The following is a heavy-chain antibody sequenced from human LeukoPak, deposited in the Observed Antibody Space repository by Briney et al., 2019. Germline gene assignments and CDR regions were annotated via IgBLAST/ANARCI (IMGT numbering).Heavy chain of an antibody. Sequence: ASVKVSCKASGGTFSSYAISRVRQAPGQGLEWMGGIIPIFGTANYAQKFQGRVTITADESTSTAKMELSSLRSEDTAVYYCASDIVVVVAATSYYYYGMDVWGQGTTVTVSS. CDR1: GGTFSSYA. J-gene: IGHJ6*02. CDR3: ASDIVVVVAATSYYYYGMDV. CDR2: IIPIFGTA. V-gene: IGHV1-69*13. D-gene: IGHD2-15*01.